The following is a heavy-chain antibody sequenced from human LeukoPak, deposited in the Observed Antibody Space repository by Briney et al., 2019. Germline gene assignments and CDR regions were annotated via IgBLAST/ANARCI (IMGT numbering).Heavy chain of an antibody. Sequence: GGSLRLSCAASGFTFSSYEMNWVRQAPGKGLEWVSYISISGSTIHYADSVKGRFTISRDNSKNTLYLQMNSLRAEDTAVYYCAKEVAVAGTFDYWGQGTLVTVSS. J-gene: IGHJ4*02. V-gene: IGHV3-48*03. CDR2: ISISGSTI. D-gene: IGHD6-19*01. CDR1: GFTFSSYE. CDR3: AKEVAVAGTFDY.